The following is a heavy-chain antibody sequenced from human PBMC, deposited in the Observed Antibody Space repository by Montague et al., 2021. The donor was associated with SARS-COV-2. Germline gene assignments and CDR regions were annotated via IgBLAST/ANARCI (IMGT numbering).Heavy chain of an antibody. CDR1: GFNFTNYN. D-gene: IGHD3-3*01. CDR3: ARESVSSFGVVIFGMDV. J-gene: IGHJ6*01. V-gene: IGHV3-21*01. CDR2: ISGSGFGGPYV. Sequence: SLRLSCAASGFNFTNYNINWVRQPPGTGLEWVSSISGSGFGGPYVYYSDSVKDRFTISRDNANNSVYLQMNRLSAQDTALYYCARESVSSFGVVIFGMDVWGRGTTVTVYS.